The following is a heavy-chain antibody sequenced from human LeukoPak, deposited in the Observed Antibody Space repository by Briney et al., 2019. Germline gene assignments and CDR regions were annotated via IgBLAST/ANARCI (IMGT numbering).Heavy chain of an antibody. Sequence: SATLPLTCSVSDGSISTYYWNWIRQNPGKGLEWIGHISYGNTDYNPSLKSRVTISVDTSKNQFSLKLTSVAAADTAVYYCARDKAHSYGRYFDPWGQGALVTVSS. CDR2: ISYGNT. D-gene: IGHD5-18*01. CDR1: DGSISTYY. J-gene: IGHJ5*02. V-gene: IGHV4-59*01. CDR3: ARDKAHSYGRYFDP.